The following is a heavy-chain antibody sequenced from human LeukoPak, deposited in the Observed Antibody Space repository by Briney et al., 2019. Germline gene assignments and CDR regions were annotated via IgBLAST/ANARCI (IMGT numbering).Heavy chain of an antibody. V-gene: IGHV3-23*01. J-gene: IGHJ4*02. CDR2: ISGSGGRT. CDR3: AKSSVDIVSYPCDY. Sequence: PGGSLRLSCAASGLTVSRSYMSWVRQAPGKGLEWVSAISGSGGRTYYADSVKGRFTISRDNSKNTLYLQMNSLRAEDTAVYYCAKSSVDIVSYPCDYWGQGTLVTVSS. D-gene: IGHD5/OR15-5a*01. CDR1: GLTVSRSY.